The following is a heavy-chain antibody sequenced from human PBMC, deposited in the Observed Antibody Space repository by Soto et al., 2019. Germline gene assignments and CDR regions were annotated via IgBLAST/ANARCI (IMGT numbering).Heavy chain of an antibody. CDR2: INPNSGGT. D-gene: IGHD6-13*01. Sequence: VASVKVSCKASGYTFTGYYMHWVRQAPGQGLEWMGWINPNSGGTNYAQKFQGRVTMTRDTSISTAYMELSRLRSDGTAVYYCARSINWDPYSSHLVVLRHAFEIWGQGTMVTVSS. J-gene: IGHJ3*02. CDR1: GYTFTGYY. CDR3: ARSINWDPYSSHLVVLRHAFEI. V-gene: IGHV1-2*02.